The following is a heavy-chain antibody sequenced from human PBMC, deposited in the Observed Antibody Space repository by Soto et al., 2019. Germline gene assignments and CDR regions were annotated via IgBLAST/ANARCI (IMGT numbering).Heavy chain of an antibody. CDR2: IYHSGST. CDR3: ARHQTTVTTFFAYGMDV. J-gene: IGHJ6*02. CDR1: GGSISSGGYS. Sequence: SETLSLTCAVSGGSISSGGYSWSWIRQPPGKGLEWIGYIYHSGSTYYNPSLKSRVTISVDRSKNQFSLKLSSVTAADTAVYYCARHQTTVTTFFAYGMDVWGQGTTVTVSS. D-gene: IGHD4-4*01. V-gene: IGHV4-30-2*01.